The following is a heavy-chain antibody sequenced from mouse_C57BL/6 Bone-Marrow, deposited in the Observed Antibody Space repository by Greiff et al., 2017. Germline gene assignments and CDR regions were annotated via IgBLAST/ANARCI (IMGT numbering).Heavy chain of an antibody. CDR2: INPNNGGT. J-gene: IGHJ1*03. Sequence: EVQLQQSGPELVKPGASVKISCKASGYTFTDYYMNWVKQSHGKSLEWIGDINPNNGGTSYNQKFKGKATLTGDKSSSTAYMELRSLTSEDSAVYYCARRGMMVTHWYFDVWAQGPRSPSPQ. D-gene: IGHD2-3*01. CDR3: ARRGMMVTHWYFDV. V-gene: IGHV1-26*01. CDR1: GYTFTDYY.